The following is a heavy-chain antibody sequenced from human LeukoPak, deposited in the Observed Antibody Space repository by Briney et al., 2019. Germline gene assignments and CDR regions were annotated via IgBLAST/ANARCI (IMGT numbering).Heavy chain of an antibody. J-gene: IGHJ3*02. Sequence: PGGSLRLSCAASGFTLSSYWMSWVRQAPGKGLEWVANIKQDGSEKYYVDSVKGRFTISRDNAKNSLYLQMNSLRAEDTAVYYCARDGNYYVSSGPQSAFDIWGQGTMVTVSS. CDR2: IKQDGSEK. CDR3: ARDGNYYVSSGPQSAFDI. CDR1: GFTLSSYW. V-gene: IGHV3-7*01. D-gene: IGHD3-22*01.